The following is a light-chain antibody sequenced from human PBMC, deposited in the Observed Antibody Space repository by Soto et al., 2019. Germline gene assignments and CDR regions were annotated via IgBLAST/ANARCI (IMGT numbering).Light chain of an antibody. Sequence: EIVMTQSPATLSVSPGERATLSCRASQSVSSNLAWYQQKPGQSPRLLIYGTSTRATGIPARFSGSGSGTEFTLTISRLEPEDFVLYYCQQYGSSPPLTFGGGTQVDIK. CDR2: GTS. V-gene: IGKV3-15*01. CDR1: QSVSSN. CDR3: QQYGSSPPLT. J-gene: IGKJ4*01.